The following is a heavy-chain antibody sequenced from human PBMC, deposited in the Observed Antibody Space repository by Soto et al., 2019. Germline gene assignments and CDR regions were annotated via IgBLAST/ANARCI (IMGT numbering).Heavy chain of an antibody. V-gene: IGHV5-51*01. Sequence: PGEALKISCKGSGYSFTSYWIGWVRQMPGKGLELMVIIYPGDSDTRYRPSFQGQVTISEDKSIITAYLQWSSLKASDNAMYYCARRKMSLGELSVRGVHYYCSYGMDXWGQGTPVTVS. D-gene: IGHD3-16*02. J-gene: IGHJ6*02. CDR2: IYPGDSDT. CDR1: GYSFTSYW. CDR3: ARRKMSLGELSVRGVHYYCSYGMDX.